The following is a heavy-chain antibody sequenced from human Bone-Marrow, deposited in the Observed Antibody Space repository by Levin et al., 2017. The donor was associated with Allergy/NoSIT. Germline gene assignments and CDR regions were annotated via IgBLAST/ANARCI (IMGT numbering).Heavy chain of an antibody. CDR1: GGSFSDHY. CDR3: AKYGSGTYYSYYYYMDV. V-gene: IGHV4-34*01. Sequence: AGGSLRLSCAVYGGSFSDHYWSWIRQPPGKGLEWLGEIDHSGGTNYNPSLKSRATISVETSKHQFSLKLRSVTAADTAVYYCAKYGSGTYYSYYYYMDVWGNGTTVTVSS. J-gene: IGHJ6*03. D-gene: IGHD3-10*01. CDR2: IDHSGGT.